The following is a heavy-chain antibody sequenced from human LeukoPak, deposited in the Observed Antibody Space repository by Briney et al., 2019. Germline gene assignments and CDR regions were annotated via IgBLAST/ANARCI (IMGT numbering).Heavy chain of an antibody. CDR1: GYTFTSYY. Sequence: ASVKVSCKASGYTFTSYYMHWVRQAPGQGLEWMGIINPSGGSTSYAQKFQGRVTMTRDTSTSTVYMELSSLRSEDTAVYYCAKDLLSYSSSWSNWFDPWGQGTLVTVSS. J-gene: IGHJ5*02. CDR2: INPSGGST. V-gene: IGHV1-46*01. CDR3: AKDLLSYSSSWSNWFDP. D-gene: IGHD6-13*01.